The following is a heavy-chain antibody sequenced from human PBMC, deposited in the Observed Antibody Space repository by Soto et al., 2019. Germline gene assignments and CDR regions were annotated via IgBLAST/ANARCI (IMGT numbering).Heavy chain of an antibody. D-gene: IGHD3-10*01. CDR1: GGSINSYW. CDR3: ARDIGSYAYEEGY. Sequence: PWETLSLTCSVSGGSINSYWWSWIRQPAGKGLEWIGRVYSSGTTDYNPSLNSRATLSVETSKNQFSLKLSSVTAADTAVYYCARDIGSYAYEEGYWGQGIQVTVSS. J-gene: IGHJ4*02. V-gene: IGHV4-4*07. CDR2: VYSSGTT.